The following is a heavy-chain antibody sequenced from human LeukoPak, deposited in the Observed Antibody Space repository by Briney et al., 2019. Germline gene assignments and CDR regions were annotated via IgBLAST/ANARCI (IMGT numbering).Heavy chain of an antibody. CDR1: GYGFSSYD. D-gene: IGHD6-13*01. V-gene: IGHV1-18*01. J-gene: IGHJ4*02. Sequence: ASVMVSCKASGYGFSSYDISWVRQAPGQGLEWMGWISAYSGNTKYAQKFQGRVTMTTDTSTGTAYIELRSLRSDDTAVYYCARGPMYSTSYYAPDYWGQGTPVTVSS. CDR3: ARGPMYSTSYYAPDY. CDR2: ISAYSGNT.